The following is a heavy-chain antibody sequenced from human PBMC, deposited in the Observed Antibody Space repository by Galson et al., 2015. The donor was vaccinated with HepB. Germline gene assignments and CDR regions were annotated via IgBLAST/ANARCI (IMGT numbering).Heavy chain of an antibody. CDR1: GFTFSDYY. Sequence: SLRLSCAASGFTFSDYYMSWIRQAPGKGLEWVSVIYSGGSTYYADSVKGRFTISRDNSKNTLYLQMNSLRAEDTAVYYCARHGYNAKLYYFDYWGQGTLVTVSS. V-gene: IGHV3-66*04. D-gene: IGHD1-1*01. CDR3: ARHGYNAKLYYFDY. CDR2: IYSGGST. J-gene: IGHJ4*02.